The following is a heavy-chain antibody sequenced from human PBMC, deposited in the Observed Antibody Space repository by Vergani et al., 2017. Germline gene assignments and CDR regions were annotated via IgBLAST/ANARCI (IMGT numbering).Heavy chain of an antibody. D-gene: IGHD2-2*01. J-gene: IGHJ4*02. CDR3: AKGYCSSTSCFLFDY. Sequence: QVQLVQSGAEVKKPGASVKVSCKASGYTFTSYDINWVRQATGQGLEWMGWMNSNSGNTGYAQKFQGRVTMTRNTSISTAYMELSSLRSEDTAVYYCAKGYCSSTSCFLFDYWGQGTLVTVSS. CDR2: MNSNSGNT. V-gene: IGHV1-8*01. CDR1: GYTFTSYD.